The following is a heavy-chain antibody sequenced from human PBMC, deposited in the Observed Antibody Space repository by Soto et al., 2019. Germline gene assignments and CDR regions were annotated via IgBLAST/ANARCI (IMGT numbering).Heavy chain of an antibody. CDR3: ARSREFAY. Sequence: SETLSLTCAVSGGSISSSNWWSWVRQPPGKGREWIGEIYHTGSTNYNPSLKSRVTISVDMSMTHFSLRLSSVTAADTAVYYCARSREFAYWRQVTLVTVSS. CDR2: IYHTGST. J-gene: IGHJ4*02. CDR1: GGSISSSNW. V-gene: IGHV4-4*02.